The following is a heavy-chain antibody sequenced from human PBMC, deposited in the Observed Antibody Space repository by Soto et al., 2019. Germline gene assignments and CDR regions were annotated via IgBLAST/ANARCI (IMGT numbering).Heavy chain of an antibody. CDR2: IYYSGST. V-gene: IGHV4-31*01. J-gene: IGHJ3*02. D-gene: IGHD6-19*01. Sequence: QVQLQESGPGLVKPSQTLSLTCTVSGVSISSGGYYWSWIRQHPGKGLEWIGYIYYSGSTYYNPSLKCLVTISVDTSKNQFSLKLSSVTAADTAVYYCARDLPSSGWYRAFDIWGQGTMVTVSS. CDR3: ARDLPSSGWYRAFDI. CDR1: GVSISSGGYY.